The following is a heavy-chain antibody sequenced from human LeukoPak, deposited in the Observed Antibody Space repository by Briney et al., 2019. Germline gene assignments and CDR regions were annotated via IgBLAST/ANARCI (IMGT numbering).Heavy chain of an antibody. D-gene: IGHD3-16*01. CDR1: GFTFSSYA. Sequence: GRALRLSCAASGFTFSSYAMHWVRQAPGKGLEWEAVISYDGSNKYYADSVKGRFTISRDNSKNTLYLQMNSLRAEDTAVYYCARDGTDYVWGHKYFDYWGQGTLVTASS. V-gene: IGHV3-30-3*01. CDR2: ISYDGSNK. J-gene: IGHJ4*02. CDR3: ARDGTDYVWGHKYFDY.